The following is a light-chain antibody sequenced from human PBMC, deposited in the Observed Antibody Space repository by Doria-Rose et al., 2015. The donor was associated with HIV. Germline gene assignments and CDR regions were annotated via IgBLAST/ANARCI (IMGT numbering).Light chain of an antibody. CDR3: HQYGTSWT. Sequence: TQSPGTLSLSPGERATLFCRASQSFSSTYLAWYQQKPGQAPSLLIYDGSTRATGIPDRFSASGPGTDFTLTINRLEPEDFALYYCHQYGTSWTFGQGTKVEI. CDR2: DGS. J-gene: IGKJ1*01. CDR1: QSFSSTY. V-gene: IGKV3-20*01.